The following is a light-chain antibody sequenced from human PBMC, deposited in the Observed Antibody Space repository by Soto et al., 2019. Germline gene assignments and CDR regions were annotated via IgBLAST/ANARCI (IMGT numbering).Light chain of an antibody. CDR2: AAS. Sequence: EIVMTQSPGALSVSPGERATLSRRASQDIGTNLAWYQQRPGQAPRLLIYAASSRATDIPARFTGRGSGTEFTLTISSLQSEDFAVYFCQQYNNWPLYTVGQGTKLEI. V-gene: IGKV3-15*01. CDR3: QQYNNWPLYT. J-gene: IGKJ2*01. CDR1: QDIGTN.